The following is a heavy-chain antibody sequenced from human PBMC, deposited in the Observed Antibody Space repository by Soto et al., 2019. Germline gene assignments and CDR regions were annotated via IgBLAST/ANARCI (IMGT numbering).Heavy chain of an antibody. D-gene: IGHD6-13*01. CDR2: ISGSGGST. CDR1: GFTFSSYA. V-gene: IGHV3-23*01. J-gene: IGHJ4*02. Sequence: EVQLLESGGGLVQPGGSLRLSCAASGFTFSSYAMSWVRQAPGKGLEWVSAISGSGGSTYYADSVKGRFTISRDNSKNTLYLQMNSLRTEDTAVYYCAKNYRSSWYYFDYWGQGTLVTVSS. CDR3: AKNYRSSWYYFDY.